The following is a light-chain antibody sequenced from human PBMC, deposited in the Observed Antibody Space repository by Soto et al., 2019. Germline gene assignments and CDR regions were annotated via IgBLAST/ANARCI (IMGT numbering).Light chain of an antibody. CDR1: QSVSSH. CDR2: DAS. Sequence: IVLTQYPATLSLSPGERATLSCRASQSVSSHLAWYQQKPGQAPRLLIYDASNRATGIPARFSGSGSGTDFTLTISSLEPEDFAVYYCQQRSNWPPLTFGQGTRLEIK. J-gene: IGKJ5*01. CDR3: QQRSNWPPLT. V-gene: IGKV3-11*01.